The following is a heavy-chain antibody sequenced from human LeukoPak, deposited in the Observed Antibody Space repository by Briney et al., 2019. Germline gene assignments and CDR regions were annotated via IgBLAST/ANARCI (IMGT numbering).Heavy chain of an antibody. V-gene: IGHV3-33*08. Sequence: GGSLRLSCVASGFGLSGITMNWVRQAPGKGLEWVAVIWYDGSNKYYADSVKGRFTISRDNSKNTLYLQMNSLRAEDTAVYYCARDLYYYDSSGYTAPYYYYYGMDVWGQGTTVTVSS. D-gene: IGHD3-22*01. J-gene: IGHJ6*02. CDR1: GFGLSGIT. CDR3: ARDLYYYDSSGYTAPYYYYYGMDV. CDR2: IWYDGSNK.